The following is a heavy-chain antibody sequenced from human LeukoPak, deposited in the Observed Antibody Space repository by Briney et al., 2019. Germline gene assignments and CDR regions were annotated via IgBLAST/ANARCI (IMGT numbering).Heavy chain of an antibody. Sequence: ASVKVSCKASGYSFTGYYLHWVRQAPGQGLEWMGWISAYNGHTNYAQKLQGRVTMTTDTSTSTAYMELRSLRSDDTAVYYCAREVRRAGRSEKSDYWGQGTLVTVSS. CDR3: AREVRRAGRSEKSDY. D-gene: IGHD1-1*01. V-gene: IGHV1-18*04. CDR1: GYSFTGYY. J-gene: IGHJ4*02. CDR2: ISAYNGHT.